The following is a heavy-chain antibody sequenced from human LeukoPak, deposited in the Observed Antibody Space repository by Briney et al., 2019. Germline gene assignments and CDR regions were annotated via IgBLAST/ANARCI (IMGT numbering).Heavy chain of an antibody. D-gene: IGHD3-10*01. J-gene: IGHJ4*02. CDR3: ARVNDYDSGSLYRPIDY. V-gene: IGHV3-7*01. Sequence: GGSLRLSCEASGFTFNNYWMSWLRQAPGKGLEWVANIKQDESEKNYVDSVKGRFTISRDNVKNSLYLQMNSLRAEDTAVYSCARVNDYDSGSLYRPIDYWGQGTLVTVSS. CDR1: GFTFNNYW. CDR2: IKQDESEK.